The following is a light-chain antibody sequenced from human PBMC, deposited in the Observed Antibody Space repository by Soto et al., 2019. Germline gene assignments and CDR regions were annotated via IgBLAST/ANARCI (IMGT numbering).Light chain of an antibody. J-gene: IGKJ1*01. CDR2: GAS. CDR1: QNIDMY. CDR3: QHTFNSPPWT. V-gene: IGKV1-39*01. Sequence: DIHMTQSPSCLSASVGETVTISCMPSQNIDMYLNWYQQKPGKAPRVLISGASSLQSGVPSRFSGSGSGTDFTLTINSLQPEDFASYFCQHTFNSPPWTFGQGTKVDIK.